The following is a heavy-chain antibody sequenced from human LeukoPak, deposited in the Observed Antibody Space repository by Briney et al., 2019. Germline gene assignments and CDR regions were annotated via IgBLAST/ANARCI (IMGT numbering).Heavy chain of an antibody. CDR1: GFTFSTCA. CDR3: ARDRWFDP. CDR2: ISGSGAGT. J-gene: IGHJ5*02. Sequence: GGSLRLSCAASGFTFSTCAMTWVRQAPGKGLEWVSGISGSGAGTYYADSVKGRFAISRDNSKNTLYLQMNSLRAEDTAVYYCARDRWFDPWGQGTLVTVSS. V-gene: IGHV3-23*01.